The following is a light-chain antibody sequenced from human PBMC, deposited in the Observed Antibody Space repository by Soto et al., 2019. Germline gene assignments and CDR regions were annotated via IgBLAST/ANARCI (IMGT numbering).Light chain of an antibody. Sequence: EIVMTQSPATLSVSPGERATLSCRASQSVSSNLAWYQQKPGQAPRLLIYGASTRATGIPARFSGSGSGTEFTLTISSLQSEDFAVYYCHQYDNWPPWTFGQGTTVEIK. J-gene: IGKJ1*01. V-gene: IGKV3D-15*01. CDR2: GAS. CDR3: HQYDNWPPWT. CDR1: QSVSSN.